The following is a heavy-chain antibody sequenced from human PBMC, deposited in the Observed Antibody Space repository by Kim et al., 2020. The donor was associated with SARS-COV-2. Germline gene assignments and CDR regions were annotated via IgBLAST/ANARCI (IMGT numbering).Heavy chain of an antibody. Sequence: ASVKVSCKASGYTFTSYGISWVRQAPGQGLEWMGWISAYNGNTNYAQKLQGRVTMTTDTSTSTAYMELRSLRSDDTAVYYCARVIDILTGYLKPPHFDYWGQGTLVTVSS. V-gene: IGHV1-18*04. J-gene: IGHJ4*02. D-gene: IGHD3-9*01. CDR2: ISAYNGNT. CDR3: ARVIDILTGYLKPPHFDY. CDR1: GYTFTSYG.